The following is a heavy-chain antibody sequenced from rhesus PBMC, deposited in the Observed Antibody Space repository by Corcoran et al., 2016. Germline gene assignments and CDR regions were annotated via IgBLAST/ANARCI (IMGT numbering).Heavy chain of an antibody. Sequence: GGSLRLSCAASGFTFSSYWMHWVRQALGKGLEWISAINSAGSSTYYADSVKGRFTISRENAKNTLYLQMDSLRAEDTAVYYCARVLYSGYSWDAFDFWGQGLRVTVSS. V-gene: IGHV3-14*01. CDR3: ARVLYSGYSWDAFDF. J-gene: IGHJ3*01. CDR2: INSAGSST. D-gene: IGHD5-24*01. CDR1: GFTFSSYW.